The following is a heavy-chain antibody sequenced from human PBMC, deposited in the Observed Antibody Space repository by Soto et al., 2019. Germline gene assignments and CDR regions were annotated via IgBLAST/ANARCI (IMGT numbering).Heavy chain of an antibody. CDR2: IKSKTDGGTP. Sequence: GGSLRLSCAASGFTFSNAWMNWVRQAPGKGLEWVGRIKSKTDGGTPDYVAPVKGRFTISRDDSKNTMYLQINSLKTEDTAVYYCNTGKEYYDILTGYYGKDAFDIWGQGTMVTVSS. CDR1: GFTFSNAW. D-gene: IGHD3-9*01. CDR3: NTGKEYYDILTGYYGKDAFDI. V-gene: IGHV3-15*07. J-gene: IGHJ3*02.